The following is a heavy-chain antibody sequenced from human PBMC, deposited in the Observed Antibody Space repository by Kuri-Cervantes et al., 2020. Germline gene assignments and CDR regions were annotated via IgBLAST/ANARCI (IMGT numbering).Heavy chain of an antibody. CDR3: ARGRRASPYYDILTGVPPPVLDY. CDR2: IYHSGST. CDR1: GGSISSSNW. D-gene: IGHD3-9*01. V-gene: IGHV4-4*02. J-gene: IGHJ4*02. Sequence: GSLRLSCAVSGGSISSSNWWSWVRQPPGKGLEWIGEIYHSGSTNYNPSLKSRVTISVDKSKNQFSLKPSSVTAADTAVYYCARGRRASPYYDILTGVPPPVLDYWGQGTLVTVSS.